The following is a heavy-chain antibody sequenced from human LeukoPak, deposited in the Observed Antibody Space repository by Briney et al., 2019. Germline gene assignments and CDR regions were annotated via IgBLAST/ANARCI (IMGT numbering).Heavy chain of an antibody. J-gene: IGHJ4*02. CDR3: AKDKQQLVAGVHDY. D-gene: IGHD6-13*01. V-gene: IGHV3-9*01. CDR2: ISWNSGSI. Sequence: HPGGSLRLSCAASGFTFDDYAMHWVRQAPGKGLEWVSGISWNSGSIGYADSVKGRFTISRDNAKNSLYLQMNSLRAEDTALYYCAKDKQQLVAGVHDYWGQGTLVTVSS. CDR1: GFTFDDYA.